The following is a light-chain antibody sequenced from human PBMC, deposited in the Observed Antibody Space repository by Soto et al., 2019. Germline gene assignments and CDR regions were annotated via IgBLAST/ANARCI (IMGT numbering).Light chain of an antibody. J-gene: IGLJ1*01. V-gene: IGLV2-8*01. CDR3: TSSAGGNHV. Sequence: QSALTQPPSASGSPGQSVTISCTGTSTDVGGYDYVSWYQQHPGKVPKLMIYEVNKRPSGVPDRFSGSKSGNTASLTVSGLQPEDEADYYCTSSAGGNHVFGTGTKLTVL. CDR2: EVN. CDR1: STDVGGYDY.